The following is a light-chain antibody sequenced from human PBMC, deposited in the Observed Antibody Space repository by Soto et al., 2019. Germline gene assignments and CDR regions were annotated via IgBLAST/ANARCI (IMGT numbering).Light chain of an antibody. CDR1: QSINTW. Sequence: DIQMTQSPSTLSASVGDRVTITCRASQSINTWLAWYQQKPGKAPRFLIYQASSLESGVPSRFSGSGFGTDFTLIISNLQPDDVTTYYCQQYKSYSTFGKGTKLETK. CDR3: QQYKSYST. J-gene: IGKJ2*01. V-gene: IGKV1-5*03. CDR2: QAS.